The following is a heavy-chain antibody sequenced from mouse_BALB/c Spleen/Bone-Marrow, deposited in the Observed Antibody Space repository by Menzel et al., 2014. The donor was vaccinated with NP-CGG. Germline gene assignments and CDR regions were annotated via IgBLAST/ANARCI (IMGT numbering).Heavy chain of an antibody. CDR1: GYTFTSYV. J-gene: IGHJ2*01. Sequence: EVQGVESGPELVKPGASVKMSCKASGYTFTSYVMHWVKQKPGQGLEWIGYINPYNDGTKYNEKFKGKATLTSDKSSSTAYMELSSLTSEDSAVYYCAKGDDYRYDFDYWGQGTTRTVSS. CDR2: INPYNDGT. V-gene: IGHV1-14*01. CDR3: AKGDDYRYDFDY. D-gene: IGHD2-14*01.